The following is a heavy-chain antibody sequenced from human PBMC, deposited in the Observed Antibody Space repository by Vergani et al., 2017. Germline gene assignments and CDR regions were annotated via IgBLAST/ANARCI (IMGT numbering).Heavy chain of an antibody. CDR1: GGSVSSGSYY. Sequence: QVQLQESGPGLVKPSETLSLTCTVSGGSVSSGSYYWSWIRQPPGKGLEWIGYIYYSGSTNYNPSLKSRVTISVDTSKNQFSLKLSSVTAADTAVYYCARPAVTYGDYFDYWGQGTLVTVSS. CDR2: IYYSGST. CDR3: ARPAVTYGDYFDY. J-gene: IGHJ4*02. D-gene: IGHD4-17*01. V-gene: IGHV4-61*01.